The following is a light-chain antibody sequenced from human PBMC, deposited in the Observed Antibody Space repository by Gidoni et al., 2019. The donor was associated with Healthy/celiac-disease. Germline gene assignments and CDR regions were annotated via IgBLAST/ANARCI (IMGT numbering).Light chain of an antibody. V-gene: IGKV3-20*01. CDR3: QQYGSSPPET. Sequence: VLTPSPATLSLSPVDRATLSCRASQSVSSSYLAWYQQKPGQAPRLLIYGASSRATGIPDRFSGSGSGTDFTLTISRLEPEDFAVYYCQQYGSSPPETFGQGTKVEIK. CDR2: GAS. CDR1: QSVSSSY. J-gene: IGKJ1*01.